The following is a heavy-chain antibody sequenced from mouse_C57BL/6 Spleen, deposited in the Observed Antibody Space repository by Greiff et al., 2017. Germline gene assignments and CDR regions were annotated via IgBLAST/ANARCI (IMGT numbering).Heavy chain of an antibody. CDR2: INPNNGGT. CDR1: GYTFTDYY. J-gene: IGHJ3*01. Sequence: VQLQQSGPELVKPGASVKISCKASGYTFTDYYMNWVKQSHGKSLEWIGDINPNNGGTSYNQKFKGKATLTVDKSSSTAYMELRSLTSEDSAVYYCARRDPHYYGSSFAYWGQGTLVTVSA. D-gene: IGHD1-1*01. V-gene: IGHV1-26*01. CDR3: ARRDPHYYGSSFAY.